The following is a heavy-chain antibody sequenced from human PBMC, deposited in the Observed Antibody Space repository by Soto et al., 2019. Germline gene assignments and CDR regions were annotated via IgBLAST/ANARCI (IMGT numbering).Heavy chain of an antibody. CDR1: GFTFRSSA. Sequence: ASVKVSCKTSGFTFRSSAVQWVRQARGQRLEWIGWLVVGTGNTNYAQKFQQRVTISSDRSTNTVSMELSSLTSEDTAVYYCATGAYCSGGSCSDYYYYYYGMDLWGQGXTVTVSS. D-gene: IGHD2-15*01. CDR2: LVVGTGNT. V-gene: IGHV1-58*01. J-gene: IGHJ6*02. CDR3: ATGAYCSGGSCSDYYYYYYGMDL.